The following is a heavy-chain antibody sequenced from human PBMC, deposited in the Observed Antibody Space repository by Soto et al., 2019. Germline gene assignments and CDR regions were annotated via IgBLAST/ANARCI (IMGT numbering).Heavy chain of an antibody. Sequence: QITLKESGPTLVKPTQTLTLTCTFSGFSLTSSKVGVGWIRQPPGRALEWLAIVYLDGDKRYNPSLKDRLTVSTYTCKNQAVLTLTSVDPVDTPTSYYSQNIALADSYDRWGPGKLVTVSS. D-gene: IGHD6-19*01. CDR2: VYLDGDK. CDR3: SQNIALADSYDR. V-gene: IGHV2-5*02. J-gene: IGHJ5*02. CDR1: GFSLTSSKVG.